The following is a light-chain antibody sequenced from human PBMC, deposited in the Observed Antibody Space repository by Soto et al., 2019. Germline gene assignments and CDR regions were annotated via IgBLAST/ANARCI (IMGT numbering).Light chain of an antibody. J-gene: IGKJ1*01. CDR3: MQSIHTRT. CDR1: ESLLHSNGYTY. V-gene: IGKV2-28*01. Sequence: DPVMTQSPLSLPVTPGESASISCRSSESLLHSNGYTYLDWYLLKPGQSPQLLIYLASNRASGVPDRFSGSGSSTDFTPKISRVEAEDVEIYYCMQSIHTRTFGQGTKVEIK. CDR2: LAS.